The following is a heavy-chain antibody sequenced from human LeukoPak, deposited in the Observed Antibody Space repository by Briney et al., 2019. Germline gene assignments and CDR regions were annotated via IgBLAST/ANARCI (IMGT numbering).Heavy chain of an antibody. CDR1: GGSISSGGYY. CDR3: ARGRFGEIPEDY. J-gene: IGHJ4*02. Sequence: SETLSLTCTVSGGSISSGGYYWSWLRQHPGKGLEWIGYIYYSGSTYYNPSLKSRVTISVDTSKNQFSLKLSSVTAADTAVYYCARGRFGEIPEDYWGQGTLVTVSS. V-gene: IGHV4-31*03. CDR2: IYYSGST. D-gene: IGHD3-10*01.